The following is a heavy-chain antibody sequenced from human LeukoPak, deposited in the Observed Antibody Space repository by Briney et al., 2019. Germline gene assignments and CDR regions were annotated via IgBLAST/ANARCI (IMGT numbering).Heavy chain of an antibody. J-gene: IGHJ3*01. CDR3: VKDIQLST. Sequence: PGGSLRLSCTASGFTFTTYWMHWVRQAPGKGLVWVSRINTDGSSTSYADSVKGRFTISRDNSNHTLSLQMNSLRVEDTAIYYCVKDIQLSTWGLGTMVTISS. CDR2: INTDGSST. V-gene: IGHV3-74*01. D-gene: IGHD5-24*01. CDR1: GFTFTTYW.